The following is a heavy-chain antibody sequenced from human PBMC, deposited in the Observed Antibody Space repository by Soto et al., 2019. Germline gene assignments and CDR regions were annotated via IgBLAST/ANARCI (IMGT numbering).Heavy chain of an antibody. CDR3: AKPPAYSSSSYFDY. CDR2: ISYDGSNK. CDR1: GFTFSSYG. J-gene: IGHJ4*02. V-gene: IGHV3-30*18. D-gene: IGHD6-13*01. Sequence: GGSLRLSCAASGFTFSSYGMHWVRQAPGKGLEWVAVISYDGSNKYYADSVKGRFTISRDNSKNTLYLQMNSLRAEDTAVYYCAKPPAYSSSSYFDYWGQGTLVTVSS.